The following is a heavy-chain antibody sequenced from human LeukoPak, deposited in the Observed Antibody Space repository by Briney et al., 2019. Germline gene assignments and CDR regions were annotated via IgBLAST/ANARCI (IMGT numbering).Heavy chain of an antibody. V-gene: IGHV3-7*01. CDR2: IKEDGSEK. J-gene: IGHJ4*02. D-gene: IGHD7-27*01. Sequence: GGSLRLSCAASGFTFSSYWMTWVRQAPGKGLEWVANIKEDGSEKYYVDPVKGRFTISRDNAKNSLFLQMNSLRAEDTAVYYCAGSWGSAYWGQGTLVTVSS. CDR1: GFTFSSYW. CDR3: AGSWGSAY.